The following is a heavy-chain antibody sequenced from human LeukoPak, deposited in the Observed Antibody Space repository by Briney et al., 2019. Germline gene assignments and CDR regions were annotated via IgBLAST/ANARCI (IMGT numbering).Heavy chain of an antibody. CDR3: ASRIGGSSYSDY. CDR2: IYYSGNT. Sequence: SETLSLTCTVSGGSISSNIYYWDWIRQPPGKGLDWIGTIYYSGNTYYNPSLKSRVTIFVDMSMNQFSLKLSSVTAADTAVYYCASRIGGSSYSDYWGQGTLVTVSS. J-gene: IGHJ4*02. V-gene: IGHV4-39*01. CDR1: GGSISSNIYY. D-gene: IGHD6-13*01.